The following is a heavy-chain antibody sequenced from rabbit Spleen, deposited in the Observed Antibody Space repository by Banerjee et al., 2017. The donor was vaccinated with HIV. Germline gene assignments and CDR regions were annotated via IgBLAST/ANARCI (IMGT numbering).Heavy chain of an antibody. Sequence: QSLEESGGDLVKPGASLTLTCKVSGFDFSSRYYMCWVRQAPGKGPEWIASIYTGSSNTHYASWAKGRSTISKTSSTTVTLQMTSLTAADTATYFCARDLVAVIGWNFSLWGQGTLVTVS. D-gene: IGHD1-1*01. V-gene: IGHV1S40*01. CDR3: ARDLVAVIGWNFSL. J-gene: IGHJ4*01. CDR2: IYTGSSNT. CDR1: GFDFSSRYY.